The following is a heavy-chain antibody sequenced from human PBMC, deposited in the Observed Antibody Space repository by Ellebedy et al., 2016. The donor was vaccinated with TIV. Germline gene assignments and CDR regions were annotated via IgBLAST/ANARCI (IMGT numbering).Heavy chain of an antibody. D-gene: IGHD3-10*01. CDR1: GFTFGSYA. V-gene: IGHV3-23*01. J-gene: IGHJ4*02. CDR2: ISGSGGST. CDR3: ARAPPHYYGSGSYVDY. Sequence: GESLKISXAASGFTFGSYAMSWVRQAPGKGLEWVSGISGSGGSTYYADSVKGRFTISRDNSKNTVYVQMNSLRAEDTAVYYCARAPPHYYGSGSYVDYWGQGTLVTVSS.